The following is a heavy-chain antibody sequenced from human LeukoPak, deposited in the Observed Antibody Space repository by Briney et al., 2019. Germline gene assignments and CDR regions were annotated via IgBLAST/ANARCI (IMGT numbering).Heavy chain of an antibody. Sequence: GGSLRLSCAASGFTLSSSAMSWVRQVPGKGLEWVSGISASGGSTYYADSVKGRFTISRDNSKNTLYLQMNSLRAEDTAVYYCAKRAAAAGLWGQGTLVTVSS. CDR3: AKRAAAAGL. D-gene: IGHD6-13*01. V-gene: IGHV3-23*01. CDR1: GFTLSSSA. CDR2: ISASGGST. J-gene: IGHJ4*02.